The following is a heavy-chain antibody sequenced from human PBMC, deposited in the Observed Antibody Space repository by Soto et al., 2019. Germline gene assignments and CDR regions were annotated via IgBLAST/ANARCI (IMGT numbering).Heavy chain of an antibody. Sequence: GSLRLSCAASGFTFSGNWMHWVRQAPGKGLVWVSRINEGGSTTTYADSVKGRFTISRDNAENTLYLQMNSLRADDTAVYYCARDLSGQFDYWGQGTLVTVSS. CDR2: INEGGSTT. CDR1: GFTFSGNW. J-gene: IGHJ4*02. V-gene: IGHV3-74*03. CDR3: ARDLSGQFDY.